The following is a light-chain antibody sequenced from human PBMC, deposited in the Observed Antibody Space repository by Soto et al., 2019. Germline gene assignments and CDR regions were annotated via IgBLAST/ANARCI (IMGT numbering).Light chain of an antibody. CDR2: RNN. J-gene: IGLJ7*01. V-gene: IGLV1-47*01. CDR1: SSNIGSNY. Sequence: QSVLTQPPSASGTPGQRVTISCSGSSSNIGSNYVYWYQQLPGTAPKLLIYRNNQRPSGVPARFSGSKSGTSASRAISGLRSEDEAEYYCAAWDDSLSGLAVFGGGTQLTVL. CDR3: AAWDDSLSGLAV.